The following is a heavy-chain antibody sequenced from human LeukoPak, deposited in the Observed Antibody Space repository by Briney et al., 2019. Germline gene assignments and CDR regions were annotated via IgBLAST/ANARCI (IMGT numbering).Heavy chain of an antibody. J-gene: IGHJ4*02. V-gene: IGHV3-23*01. CDR2: ISGSGGNT. D-gene: IGHD5-24*01. Sequence: GALRLSCAASGFIFDNYALSWVRQAPGKGLEWVSGISGSGGNTYYADSVKGRFTISRDISKNTVYLQMNNLRVDDTAVYYCAKGPKLGDGFHCDYWGQGALVTVSS. CDR1: GFIFDNYA. CDR3: AKGPKLGDGFHCDY.